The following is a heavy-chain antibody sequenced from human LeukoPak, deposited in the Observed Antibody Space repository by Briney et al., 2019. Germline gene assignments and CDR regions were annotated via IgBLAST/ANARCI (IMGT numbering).Heavy chain of an antibody. CDR1: GFTFSSYA. J-gene: IGHJ4*02. CDR2: ISGSGGST. CDR3: AKVGGDGVVIHI. V-gene: IGHV3-23*01. D-gene: IGHD3-3*01. Sequence: GGSLRLSCAASGFTFSSYAMSWVRQAPGKGLEWVSAISGSGGSTYYADSVKGRFTISRDNSKNTLYLQMNSLRAEDTAIYYCAKVGGDGVVIHIWGQGTLVTVSS.